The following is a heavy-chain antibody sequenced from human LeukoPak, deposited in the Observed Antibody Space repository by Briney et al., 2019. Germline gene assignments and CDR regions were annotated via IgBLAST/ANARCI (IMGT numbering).Heavy chain of an antibody. V-gene: IGHV4-34*01. CDR1: GGSFSDYY. J-gene: IGHJ3*02. D-gene: IGHD2-2*01. Sequence: SETLSLTCAVFGGSFSDYYWSWIRQPPGKGLEWIEEINHRGNTNYNPSLKSRVTISVDTSKNQFSLKLSSLTAADTAVYYCARDRYCTSTSCYPDAFDIWGQGTMVTVSS. CDR2: INHRGNT. CDR3: ARDRYCTSTSCYPDAFDI.